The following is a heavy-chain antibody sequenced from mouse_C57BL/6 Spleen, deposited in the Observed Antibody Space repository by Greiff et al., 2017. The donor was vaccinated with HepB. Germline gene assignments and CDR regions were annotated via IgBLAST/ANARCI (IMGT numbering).Heavy chain of an antibody. J-gene: IGHJ2*01. D-gene: IGHD3-2*02. CDR2: INYDGSST. CDR1: GFTFSDYY. Sequence: DVMLVESEGGLVQPGSSMKLSCTASGFTFSDYYMAWVRQVPEKGLEWVANINYDGSSTYYLDSLKSRFIISRDNEKNILYLQMSSLKSEDTATYYCARQLRRRDYFDYWGQGTTLTVSS. V-gene: IGHV5-16*01. CDR3: ARQLRRRDYFDY.